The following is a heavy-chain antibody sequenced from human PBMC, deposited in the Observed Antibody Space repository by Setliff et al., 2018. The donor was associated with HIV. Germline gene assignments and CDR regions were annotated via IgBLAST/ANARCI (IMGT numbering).Heavy chain of an antibody. D-gene: IGHD2-15*01. Sequence: GASVKVSCKASGGSFSSYTISWIRQAPGQGLEWMGGIMPIFGTTNYAQRFQGRVTITTDESTSTAYMELSSLRSADTAVYYCARDRAPNYCSGGSCYGDAFDIWGQGTMVTVSS. V-gene: IGHV1-69*05. CDR2: IMPIFGTT. J-gene: IGHJ3*02. CDR1: GGSFSSYT. CDR3: ARDRAPNYCSGGSCYGDAFDI.